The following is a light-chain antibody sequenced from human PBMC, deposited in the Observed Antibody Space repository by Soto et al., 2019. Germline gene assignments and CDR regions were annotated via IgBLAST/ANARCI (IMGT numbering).Light chain of an antibody. CDR2: GAS. CDR1: QSVSRRY. CDR3: QQYDSSPPYT. V-gene: IGKV3-20*01. Sequence: EIVLTQSPGTLSLSPGERATLSCRASQSVSRRYLAWYQQKPGQAPRLLIDGASSRATGIPDRFSGSGSGTDFTLTISRLEPEDFSVYYCQQYDSSPPYTFGQGTKLEIK. J-gene: IGKJ2*01.